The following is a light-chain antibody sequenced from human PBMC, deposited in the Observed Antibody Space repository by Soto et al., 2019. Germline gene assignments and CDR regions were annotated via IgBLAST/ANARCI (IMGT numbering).Light chain of an antibody. CDR1: QSISSY. CDR3: QRSFSTTLT. CDR2: AAS. Sequence: DIQMTQSPSSLSASVGDRVTITCRASQSISSYLHWYQQKPGKAPKLLIYAASSLQSGVPSRFSGSGSGTDFTLTISNLQPEYFATYYCQRSFSTTLTVGGGTKVEIK. V-gene: IGKV1-39*01. J-gene: IGKJ4*01.